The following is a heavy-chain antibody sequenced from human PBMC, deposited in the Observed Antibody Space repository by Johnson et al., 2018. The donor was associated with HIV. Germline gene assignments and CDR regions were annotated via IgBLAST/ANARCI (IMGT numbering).Heavy chain of an antibody. J-gene: IGHJ3*02. Sequence: VRQAPGKGLEWVANIKKDGSDKYYADSVKGRFTMSRDISKNTVHLQMNSLRVDDTALYYCAKEAPGRWDLPVWAAIAIWGQGTMVTVSS. CDR3: AKEAPGRWDLPVWAAIAI. CDR2: IKKDGSDK. V-gene: IGHV3-30*02. D-gene: IGHD3-16*01.